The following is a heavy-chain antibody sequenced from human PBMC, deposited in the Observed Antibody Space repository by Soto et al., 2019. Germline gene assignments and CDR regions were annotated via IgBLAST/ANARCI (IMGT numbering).Heavy chain of an antibody. V-gene: IGHV3-30*18. Sequence: GGSLRLSCAASGFTFSTYGMHWVRQAPGKGLEWVAAMSYDGTKQYYVDSVKGRLTISRDNSRNTLFLQLNSLRDEDTAVYYCAKEYASTWIDHWGQGTPVTVSS. CDR2: MSYDGTKQ. CDR1: GFTFSTYG. CDR3: AKEYASTWIDH. J-gene: IGHJ4*02. D-gene: IGHD6-13*01.